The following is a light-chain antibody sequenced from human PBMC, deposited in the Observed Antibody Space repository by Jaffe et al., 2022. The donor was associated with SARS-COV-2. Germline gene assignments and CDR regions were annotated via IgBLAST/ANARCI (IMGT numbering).Light chain of an antibody. V-gene: IGKV1-33*01. CDR2: DAS. CDR3: QQYNNLPWT. J-gene: IGKJ1*01. Sequence: DFQMAQSPSSLSASVGDRVTITCQANQDIRNHLNWYQQKPGKAPKLLISDASNLRTGVPSRFSGSGFRTNFTFVISSLQPEDIATYYCQQYNNLPWTFGQGTKVEVK. CDR1: QDIRNH.